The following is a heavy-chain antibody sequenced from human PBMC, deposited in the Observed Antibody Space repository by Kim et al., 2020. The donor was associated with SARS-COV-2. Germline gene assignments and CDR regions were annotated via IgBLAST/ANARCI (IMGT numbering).Heavy chain of an antibody. J-gene: IGHJ6*02. CDR1: GFTFSSHE. D-gene: IGHD6-19*01. CDR3: ARGAVAGMAYYYYGMDV. V-gene: IGHV3-48*03. Sequence: GGSLRLSCAASGFTFSSHEMNWVRQAPGKGLEWVSYICSAARTIHYADSVKGRFTISRDNAKNSLYLQMNSLRAEDTAIYYCARGAVAGMAYYYYGMDVWGQGITVTVSS. CDR2: ICSAARTI.